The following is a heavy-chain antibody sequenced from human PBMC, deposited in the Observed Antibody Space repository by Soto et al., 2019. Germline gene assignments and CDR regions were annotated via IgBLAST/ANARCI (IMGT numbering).Heavy chain of an antibody. V-gene: IGHV3-15*01. J-gene: IGHJ5*02. D-gene: IGHD7-27*01. CDR1: GFTFGDDW. CDR3: ITDLCRIVVVVCPTGEFNP. CDR2: IKSKSDGGTT. Sequence: GGSLRLSCAASGFTFGDDWMGWVRQAPGKGLDWVGCIKSKSDGGTTEYAAPVRGRFTISRDVSKNTSYLQMNSLKTEDTAVYYCITDLCRIVVVVCPTGEFNPWGQGTPVTVSS.